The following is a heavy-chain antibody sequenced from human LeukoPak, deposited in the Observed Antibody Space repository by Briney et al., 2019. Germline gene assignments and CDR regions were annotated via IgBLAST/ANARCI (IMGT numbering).Heavy chain of an antibody. CDR1: GYTFTSYD. CDR2: MNPNSGNT. CDR3: ARGPLTYYDFWSGYYKDNWFDP. V-gene: IGHV1-8*01. D-gene: IGHD3-3*01. Sequence: ASVKVSCTASGYTFTSYDINWVRQATGQGLEWMGWMNPNSGNTGYAQKFQGRVTMTRNTSISTAYMELSSLRSEDTAVYYCARGPLTYYDFWSGYYKDNWFDPWGQGTLVTVSS. J-gene: IGHJ5*02.